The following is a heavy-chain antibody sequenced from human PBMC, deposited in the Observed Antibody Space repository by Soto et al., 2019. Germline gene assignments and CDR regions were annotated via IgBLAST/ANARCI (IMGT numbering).Heavy chain of an antibody. D-gene: IGHD6-19*01. CDR3: ARDRAGYYGMDV. V-gene: IGHV1-69*08. J-gene: IGHJ6*02. CDR1: GGTFSSYT. Sequence: QVQLVQSGAEVKKPGSSVKVSCKASGGTFSSYTISWVRQAPGQGLEWMGRIIPILGIANYAQKFQGRVTIPADKSTSTAYMELSSLRSEDTAVYYCARDRAGYYGMDVWGQGTTVTVSS. CDR2: IIPILGIA.